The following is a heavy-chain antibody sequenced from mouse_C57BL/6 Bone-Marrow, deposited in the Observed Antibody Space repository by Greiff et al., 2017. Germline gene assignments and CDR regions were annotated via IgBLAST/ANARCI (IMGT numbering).Heavy chain of an antibody. CDR1: GYTFTDYY. Sequence: EVQLQQSRPELVKPGASVKISCKASGYTFTDYYMNWVKQSHGKSLEWIGDINPNNGGTSYNQKFKGKATLTVDKSSSTAYMELRSLTSEDSAVYYCANGVYWGQGTSVTVSS. V-gene: IGHV1-26*01. CDR2: INPNNGGT. CDR3: ANGVY. J-gene: IGHJ4*01.